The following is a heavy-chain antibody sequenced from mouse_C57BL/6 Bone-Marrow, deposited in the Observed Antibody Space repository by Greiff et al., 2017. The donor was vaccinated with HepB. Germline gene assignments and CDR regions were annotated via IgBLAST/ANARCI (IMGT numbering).Heavy chain of an antibody. J-gene: IGHJ4*01. Sequence: EVKLMESGPGLAKPSQTLSLTCSVTGYSITSDYWNWIRKFPGNKLEYMGYISYSGSTYYNPSLKSRISITRDTSKKQYYLQLTSVTTEDTATYDCARRVRRDYYAMDYWGQGTSVTVSS. CDR3: ARRVRRDYYAMDY. D-gene: IGHD2-14*01. V-gene: IGHV3-8*01. CDR2: ISYSGST. CDR1: GYSITSDY.